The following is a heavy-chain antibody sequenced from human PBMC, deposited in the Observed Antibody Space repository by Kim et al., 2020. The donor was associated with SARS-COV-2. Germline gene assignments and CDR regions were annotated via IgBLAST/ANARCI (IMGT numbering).Heavy chain of an antibody. V-gene: IGHV3-9*01. CDR3: AKDRLWFGELLLPYFDY. Sequence: VKGRFTISRDNAKNSLYLQMNSLRAEDTALYYCAKDRLWFGELLLPYFDYWGQGTLVTVSS. J-gene: IGHJ4*02. D-gene: IGHD3-10*01.